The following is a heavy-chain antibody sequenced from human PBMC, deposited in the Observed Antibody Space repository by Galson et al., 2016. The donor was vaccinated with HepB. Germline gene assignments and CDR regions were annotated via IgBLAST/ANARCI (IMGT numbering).Heavy chain of an antibody. Sequence: SLRLSCAVSGFTLSGSAIHWVRQASVKGLEWVGRIRSKTNTYATAYGESVKGRFTISRDDSRNTAYLQMNSLKTEDTAVYYCMSYRDDYLRGGDWGQGTLVTVSS. J-gene: IGHJ4*02. D-gene: IGHD5-12*01. CDR3: MSYRDDYLRGGD. CDR1: GFTLSGSA. V-gene: IGHV3-73*01. CDR2: IRSKTNTYAT.